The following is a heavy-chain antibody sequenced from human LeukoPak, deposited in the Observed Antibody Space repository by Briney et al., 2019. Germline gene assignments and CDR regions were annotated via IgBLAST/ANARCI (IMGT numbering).Heavy chain of an antibody. D-gene: IGHD3-16*01. CDR3: ARRGSIGYYYYLDV. V-gene: IGHV4-4*09. CDR2: IYTSGGT. CDR1: GASISNSY. J-gene: IGHJ6*03. Sequence: SETLSLTCTVSGASISNSYWSWIRQSPGKGLEWIGYIYTSGGTNYNPSFMSRVTFSADTSRNQFSLNLYSVTAADTAVYYCARRGSIGYYYYLDVWGKGTTVTVSS.